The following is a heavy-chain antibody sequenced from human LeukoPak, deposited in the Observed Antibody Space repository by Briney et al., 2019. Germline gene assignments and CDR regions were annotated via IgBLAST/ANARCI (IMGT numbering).Heavy chain of an antibody. V-gene: IGHV3-53*01. D-gene: IGHD3-9*01. J-gene: IGHJ4*02. CDR1: GFTVSSNY. CDR3: ELSILTGYYSFDY. Sequence: GGSLLLSCSASGFTVSSNYMSWVRQAPGKGVEWVSVIYSGGSTYYADSVKGRFTISRDNSKSTLYLQMNSLRAEDTAVYYCELSILTGYYSFDYWGQGTLVTVSS. CDR2: IYSGGST.